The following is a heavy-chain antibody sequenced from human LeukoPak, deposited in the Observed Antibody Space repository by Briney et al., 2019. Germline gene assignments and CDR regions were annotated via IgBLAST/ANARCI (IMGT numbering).Heavy chain of an antibody. Sequence: PGGSLRLSCAASGFTFSNAWMSWVRQAPGKGLEWVGRIKSKTEGGTTDYAAPVKGRFTISRDDSKNTLYLQMDSLKTEDTAVYYCTDHSGSSTFDYWGQGTLVTVSS. V-gene: IGHV3-15*01. CDR3: TDHSGSSTFDY. D-gene: IGHD1-26*01. CDR2: IKSKTEGGTT. J-gene: IGHJ4*02. CDR1: GFTFSNAW.